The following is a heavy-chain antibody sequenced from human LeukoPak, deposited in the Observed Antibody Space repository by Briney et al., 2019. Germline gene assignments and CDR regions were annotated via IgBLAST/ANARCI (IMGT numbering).Heavy chain of an antibody. CDR1: GFTFSNYG. J-gene: IGHJ6*02. CDR2: IWYDGSNK. CDR3: ARGAVVVPAAIGGSYYYGMDV. D-gene: IGHD2-2*01. V-gene: IGHV3-33*01. Sequence: PGRSLRLSCAASGFTFSNYGMHWVRQAPGKGLEWVAVIWYDGSNKYYADSVKGRFTISRDNSKNTLYLQMNSLRAEDTAVYYCARGAVVVPAAIGGSYYYGMDVWGQGTTVTVSS.